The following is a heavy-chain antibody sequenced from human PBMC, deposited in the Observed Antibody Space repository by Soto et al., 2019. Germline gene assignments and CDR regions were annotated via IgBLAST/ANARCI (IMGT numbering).Heavy chain of an antibody. D-gene: IGHD6-6*01. Sequence: GESLKISCKGSGYSFTSYWIGWVRQMPGKGLEWMGIIYPGDSDTRYSPSFQGQVTISADKSISTAYLQWSSLKASDTAMYYCARQVSIAARPSCYYYMDVWGKGTTVTVSS. CDR2: IYPGDSDT. V-gene: IGHV5-51*01. J-gene: IGHJ6*03. CDR3: ARQVSIAARPSCYYYMDV. CDR1: GYSFTSYW.